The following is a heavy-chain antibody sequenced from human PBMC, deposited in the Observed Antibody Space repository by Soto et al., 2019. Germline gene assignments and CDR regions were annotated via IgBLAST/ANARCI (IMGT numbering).Heavy chain of an antibody. CDR1: GFILSSSA. CDR3: AKGHTIFGVVITFEYYYGMDV. J-gene: IGHJ6*02. V-gene: IGHV3-23*01. CDR2: ISGSGIST. D-gene: IGHD3-3*01. Sequence: VGSLRLSCAASGFILSSSAMSWVRQAPGKGLEWVSAISGSGISTYYADSVKGRFTISRDNAKNTVYLQMNSLRAEDTALYYCAKGHTIFGVVITFEYYYGMDVWGQGTTVTVSS.